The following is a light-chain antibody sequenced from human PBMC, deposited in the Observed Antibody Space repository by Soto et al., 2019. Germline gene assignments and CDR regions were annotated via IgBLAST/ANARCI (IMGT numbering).Light chain of an antibody. V-gene: IGKV1-39*01. CDR1: HTIMTY. Sequence: IQMTQSPSSLYAFVGHERTITCRASHTIMTYLNWYQLKPGKPTRLLIYAASSLQSGVTSRFSGSGSGTDFTLTINSMQPEDFATYSCQQSYNSPQTFGQGTKVDIK. CDR3: QQSYNSPQT. J-gene: IGKJ1*01. CDR2: AAS.